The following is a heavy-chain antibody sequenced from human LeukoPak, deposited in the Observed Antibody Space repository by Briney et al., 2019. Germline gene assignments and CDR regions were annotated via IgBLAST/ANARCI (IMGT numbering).Heavy chain of an antibody. D-gene: IGHD2-2*01. CDR1: GGSISSSNW. CDR2: IYHSGST. J-gene: IGHJ5*02. CDR3: ARVGVPAAMRTWFDP. Sequence: SETLSLTCAVSGGSISSSNWWSGVRQPPGKGLEWIGEIYHSGSTNYNPSLKSRVTISVDKSKNQFSLKLSSVTAADTAVYYCARVGVPAAMRTWFDPWGQGTLVTVSS. V-gene: IGHV4-4*02.